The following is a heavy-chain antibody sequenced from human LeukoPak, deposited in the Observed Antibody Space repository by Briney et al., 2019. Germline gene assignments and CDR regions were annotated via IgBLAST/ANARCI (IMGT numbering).Heavy chain of an antibody. V-gene: IGHV4-31*03. J-gene: IGHJ4*02. CDR1: GGSISSGGYY. CDR3: ARVPHYDYVWGSYNYFDY. Sequence: SQTLSLTCTVSGGSISSGGYYWSWIRQHPGKGLEWIGYIYYSGSTYYNPSLKSRVTISVDTSKNQFSLKLSPVTAADTAVYYCARVPHYDYVWGSYNYFDYWGQGTLVTVSS. CDR2: IYYSGST. D-gene: IGHD3-16*01.